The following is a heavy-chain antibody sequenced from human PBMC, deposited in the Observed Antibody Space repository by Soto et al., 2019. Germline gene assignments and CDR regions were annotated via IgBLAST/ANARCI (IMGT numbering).Heavy chain of an antibody. V-gene: IGHV3-30*03. Sequence: QVQLVESGGGVVQPGRSLRLSCAASGFTFSSYGMHWVRQAPGKGLEWVAVISYDGSNKYYADSVKGRFTISRDNSKNTLYLHTTSLRVYITAVYYYATGPPQGAQLAGFDSWGQDTLVTVSS. J-gene: IGHJ4*02. CDR3: ATGPPQGAQLAGFDS. D-gene: IGHD1-1*01. CDR1: GFTFSSYG. CDR2: ISYDGSNK.